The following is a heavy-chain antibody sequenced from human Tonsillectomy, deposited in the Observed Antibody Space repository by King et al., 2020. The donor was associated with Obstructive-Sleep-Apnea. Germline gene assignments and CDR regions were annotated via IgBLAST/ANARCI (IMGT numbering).Heavy chain of an antibody. CDR2: IYYSGST. J-gene: IGHJ4*02. Sequence: QLQESGPGLVKPSQTLSLTCTVSGGSISSGDYYWSWIRQPPGKGLEWIGYIYYSGSTYYNPSLKSRVTLSLDTSKNQFSLKLSSVTAADTAVYYCARDRTWIQLWSDRGQGTLVTVSS. CDR1: GGSISSGDYY. CDR3: ARDRTWIQLWSD. D-gene: IGHD5-18*01. V-gene: IGHV4-30-4*01.